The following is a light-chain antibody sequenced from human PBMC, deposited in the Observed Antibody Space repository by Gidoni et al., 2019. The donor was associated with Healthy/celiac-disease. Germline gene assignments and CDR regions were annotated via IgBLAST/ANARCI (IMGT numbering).Light chain of an antibody. CDR3: QQYYSYPGFT. J-gene: IGKJ3*01. CDR1: QGISSY. V-gene: IGKV1-8*01. Sequence: AIRMTQSPSSFSASTGDRVTITCRASQGISSYLAWYQQKPGKAPKLLIYAASTLQSGVPSRFSGSGSGTDFTLTISCLQSEDFATYYCQQYYSYPGFTFXPXTKVDIK. CDR2: AAS.